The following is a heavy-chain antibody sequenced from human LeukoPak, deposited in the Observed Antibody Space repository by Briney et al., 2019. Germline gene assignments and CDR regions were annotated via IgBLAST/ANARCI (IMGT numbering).Heavy chain of an antibody. V-gene: IGHV3-33*01. D-gene: IGHD5-18*01. Sequence: GGSLRLSCAASGFTFSSYGMHWVRQAPGKGLEWVAVIWFDGSDKYYADSVKGRFTISRDNSKNTLYLQMNSLRAEDTAMYYCARTNRDTAMVRHWGQGTLVTVSS. CDR3: ARTNRDTAMVRH. CDR2: IWFDGSDK. J-gene: IGHJ1*01. CDR1: GFTFSSYG.